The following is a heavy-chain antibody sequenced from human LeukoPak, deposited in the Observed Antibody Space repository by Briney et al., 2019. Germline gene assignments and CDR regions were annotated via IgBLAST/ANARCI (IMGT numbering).Heavy chain of an antibody. CDR2: IRYDGSNK. CDR3: AKGGVKILEWLFNPDAFDI. V-gene: IGHV3-30*02. J-gene: IGHJ3*02. CDR1: GFTFSSYG. Sequence: GGSLRLSCAASGFTFSSYGMHWVRQAPGKGLEWVAFIRYDGSNKYYADSVKGRFTICRDNSKNTLYLQMNSLRAEDTAVYYCAKGGVKILEWLFNPDAFDIWGQGTMVTVSS. D-gene: IGHD3-3*01.